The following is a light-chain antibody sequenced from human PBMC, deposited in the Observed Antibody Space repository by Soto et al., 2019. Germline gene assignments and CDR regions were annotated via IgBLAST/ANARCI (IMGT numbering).Light chain of an antibody. J-gene: IGKJ2*01. CDR3: HHYGYGADT. V-gene: IGKV3-20*01. Sequence: ELILTQSPGTLSLSPGERATLSCRASESVRNNSLAWYQQHPGQAPRLLIFGASSRATGIPDRFTGTGSGSDFSLTTSRLDPDDSAVYFCHHYGYGADTFGQGTKLEIK. CDR1: ESVRNNS. CDR2: GAS.